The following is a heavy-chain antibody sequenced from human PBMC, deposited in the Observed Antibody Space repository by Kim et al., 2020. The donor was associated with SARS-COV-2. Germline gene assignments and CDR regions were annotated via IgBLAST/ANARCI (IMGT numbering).Heavy chain of an antibody. CDR2: INAGNGNT. CDR1: GYTFTSYA. Sequence: ASVKVSCKASGYTFTSYAMHWVRQAPGQRLEWMGWINAGNGNTKYSQKFQGRVTITRDTSASTAYMELSSLRSEDTAVYYCARAYCSSTSCYRGAWFDPWGQGTLVTVSS. V-gene: IGHV1-3*01. J-gene: IGHJ5*02. CDR3: ARAYCSSTSCYRGAWFDP. D-gene: IGHD2-2*02.